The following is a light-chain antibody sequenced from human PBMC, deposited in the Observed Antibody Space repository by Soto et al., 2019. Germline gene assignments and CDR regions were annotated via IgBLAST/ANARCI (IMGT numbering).Light chain of an antibody. V-gene: IGLV2-23*01. CDR1: NSDVGNYNL. J-gene: IGLJ1*01. CDR2: EDN. Sequence: QSVLTQPASVSGSPGQSITISCTGTNSDVGNYNLVSWYQQYPGKAPKLMIYEDNKRPSGISNRFSGSKSGNTASLTISGLQAEDEADYYCCSYAGSVTYVFGTGTKVTVL. CDR3: CSYAGSVTYV.